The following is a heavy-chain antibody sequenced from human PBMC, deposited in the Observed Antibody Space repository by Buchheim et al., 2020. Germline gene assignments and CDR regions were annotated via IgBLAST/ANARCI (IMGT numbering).Heavy chain of an antibody. J-gene: IGHJ4*02. CDR2: IYYSGST. V-gene: IGHV4-61*08. D-gene: IGHD3-10*01. CDR3: ARSGGSGPFAFDY. CDR1: GGSVSSGDYY. Sequence: QVQLQESGPGLVKPSETLPLTCTVSGGSVSSGDYYWSWIRQPPGKGLEWIGYIYYSGSTNYNPSLKSRVTITVDTTKNQFSLKLSSVTAADTAVYYCARSGGSGPFAFDYWGQGTL.